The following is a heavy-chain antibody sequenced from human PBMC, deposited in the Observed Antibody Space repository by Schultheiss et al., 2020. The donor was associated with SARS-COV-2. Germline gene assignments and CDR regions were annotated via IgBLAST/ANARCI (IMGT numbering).Heavy chain of an antibody. CDR1: GYTFTSYY. J-gene: IGHJ6*03. CDR3: ARVARFLEWLPVEPYYYYMDV. Sequence: ASVKVSCKASGYTFTSYYMHWVRQAPGQGLEWMGWINPNSGGTNYAQKFQGWVTMTRDTSISTAYMELSRLRSDDTAVYYCARVARFLEWLPVEPYYYYMDVWGKGTTVTVSS. CDR2: INPNSGGT. V-gene: IGHV1-2*04. D-gene: IGHD3-3*01.